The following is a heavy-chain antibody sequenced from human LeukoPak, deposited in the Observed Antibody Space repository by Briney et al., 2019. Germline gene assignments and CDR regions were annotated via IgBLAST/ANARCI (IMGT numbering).Heavy chain of an antibody. J-gene: IGHJ3*02. V-gene: IGHV1-2*02. CDR1: GYSFTGYY. CDR3: ARELAVAECSAFDI. CDR2: INPNSGGT. D-gene: IGHD6-19*01. Sequence: GASVKVSCKASGYSFTGYYMHWVRQAPGQGLEWMGWINPNSGGTTYAQKFQGRVTMTRDTSISTAYMELSSLTSDDTAVYYCARELAVAECSAFDIWGQGTMVTVSS.